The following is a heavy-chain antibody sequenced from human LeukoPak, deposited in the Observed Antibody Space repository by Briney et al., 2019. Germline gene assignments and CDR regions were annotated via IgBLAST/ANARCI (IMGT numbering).Heavy chain of an antibody. CDR3: ASGVSEGGPRYYYGMDV. V-gene: IGHV4-34*01. D-gene: IGHD2-8*01. CDR2: INHSGST. Sequence: PSETLSLTCAVSGGSISSGGYYWSWIRQPPGKGLEWIGEINHSGSTNYNPSLKSRVTISVDTSKNQFSLKLSSVTAADTAVYYCASGVSEGGPRYYYGMDVWGQGTTVTVSS. CDR1: GGSISSGGYY. J-gene: IGHJ6*02.